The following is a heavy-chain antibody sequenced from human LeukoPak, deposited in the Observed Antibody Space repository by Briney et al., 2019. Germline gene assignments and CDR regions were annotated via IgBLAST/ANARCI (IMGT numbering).Heavy chain of an antibody. Sequence: GESLKISCKGSGYSFTSFWIAWVRQMPGKGLEWMGIIYPGDSHTRYSPSFQGQVTISADRSISTAYLQWSSLKASDTAMYYCARLIDGAFDYWGQGNLVTVSS. CDR3: ARLIDGAFDY. CDR1: GYSFTSFW. D-gene: IGHD5-24*01. V-gene: IGHV5-51*01. J-gene: IGHJ4*02. CDR2: IYPGDSHT.